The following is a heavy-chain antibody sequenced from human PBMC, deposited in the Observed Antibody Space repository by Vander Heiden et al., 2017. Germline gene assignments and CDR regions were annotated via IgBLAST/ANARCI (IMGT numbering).Heavy chain of an antibody. J-gene: IGHJ4*02. CDR2: IKSKTDGGTT. Sequence: GGSLRLSCAASGFTFSNAWMSWVRQAPGKGLEWVGRIKSKTDGGTTDYAAPVKGRFTISRDDSKNTLYLQTNSLKTEDTAVYYCTTGTIVGATEVSYWGQGTLVTVSS. CDR3: TTGTIVGATEVSY. V-gene: IGHV3-15*01. CDR1: GFTFSNAW. D-gene: IGHD1-26*01.